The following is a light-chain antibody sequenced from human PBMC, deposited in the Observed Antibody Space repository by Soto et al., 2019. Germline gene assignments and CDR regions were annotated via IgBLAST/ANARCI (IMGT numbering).Light chain of an antibody. J-gene: IGLJ1*01. CDR1: SSDVGSYNL. V-gene: IGLV2-23*01. Sequence: QSALTQPASVSGSPGQSITIACTGTSSDVGSYNLVSWYQQHPGKAPKLMIYENNKRPSGVSNRFFGSKSGNTASLTLSGLQAEYGDDYHCCSFAGSRTPYFVGTGTKLAVL. CDR3: CSFAGSRTPYF. CDR2: ENN.